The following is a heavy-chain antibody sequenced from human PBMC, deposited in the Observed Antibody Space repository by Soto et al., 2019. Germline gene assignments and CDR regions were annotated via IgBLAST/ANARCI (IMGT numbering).Heavy chain of an antibody. D-gene: IGHD5-12*01. CDR1: GGSISSYY. V-gene: IGHV4-59*01. Sequence: SETLSLTCTVSGGSISSYYWSWIRQPPGKGLEWIGYIYYSGSTNYNPSLKSRVTISVDTSKNQFSLKLSSVTAADTAVYYCARLVEMATTYFDYWGQGTLVTSPQ. CDR2: IYYSGST. J-gene: IGHJ4*02. CDR3: ARLVEMATTYFDY.